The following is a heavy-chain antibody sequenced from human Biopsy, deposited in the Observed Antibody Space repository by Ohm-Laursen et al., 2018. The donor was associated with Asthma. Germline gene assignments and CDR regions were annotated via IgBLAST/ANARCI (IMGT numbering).Heavy chain of an antibody. CDR1: GGSLSSFY. D-gene: IGHD6-19*01. CDR2: VYWTGST. CDR3: VRAVRNEQWLAPFDY. V-gene: IGHV4-59*01. Sequence: TLPLTCSVYGGSLSSFYWRWLRQSPEKGLEWMGYVYWTGSTNYNPSLKSRITMSVDTSKNRMFLELTSVTAADTAIYYCVRAVRNEQWLAPFDYWGQGKPVTVSS. J-gene: IGHJ4*02.